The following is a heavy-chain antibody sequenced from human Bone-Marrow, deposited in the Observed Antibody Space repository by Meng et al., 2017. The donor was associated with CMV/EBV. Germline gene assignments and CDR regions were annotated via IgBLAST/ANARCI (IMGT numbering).Heavy chain of an antibody. V-gene: IGHV1-18*01. CDR1: GFTFNNYG. CDR2: VSVYNGNT. CDR3: ARDDYGDSKEITY. D-gene: IGHD4-17*01. Sequence: SVKVSCKASGFTFNNYGINWVRQAPGQGLEWMGWVSVYNGNTHFAQRFQGRVTLTTDTSTTTAYMELESLKSDDTAVYYCARDDYGDSKEITYWGQGTLVTVSS. J-gene: IGHJ4*02.